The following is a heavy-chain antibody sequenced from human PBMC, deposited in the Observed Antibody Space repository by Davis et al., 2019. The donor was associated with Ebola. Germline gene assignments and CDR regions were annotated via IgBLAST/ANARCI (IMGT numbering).Heavy chain of an antibody. V-gene: IGHV3-48*02. D-gene: IGHD1-20*01. J-gene: IGHJ4*02. Sequence: GESLKISCAASGFTVSSNYMSWVRQAPGKGLEWVSYISSSSSTIYYADSVKGRFTISRDNAKNSLYLQMNSLRDEDTAVYYCARGYNWNDYWGQGTLVTVSS. CDR3: ARGYNWNDY. CDR1: GFTVSSNY. CDR2: ISSSSSTI.